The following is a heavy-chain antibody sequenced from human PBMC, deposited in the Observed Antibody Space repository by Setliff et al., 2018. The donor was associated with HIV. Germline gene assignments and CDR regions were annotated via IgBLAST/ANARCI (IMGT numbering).Heavy chain of an antibody. CDR1: GDSVSSNSAA. V-gene: IGHV6-1*01. CDR3: AREALAAAADSAAFDY. D-gene: IGHD6-13*01. Sequence: PSQTLSLTCAISGDSVSSNSAAWNWIRQSPSRGLEWLGRTYYRSKWYNNYAESVKSRITINPDTSKNQFSLHLNSVTPGDTAVYYCAREALAAAADSAAFDYWGQGTLVTSPQ. J-gene: IGHJ4*02. CDR2: TYYRSKWYN.